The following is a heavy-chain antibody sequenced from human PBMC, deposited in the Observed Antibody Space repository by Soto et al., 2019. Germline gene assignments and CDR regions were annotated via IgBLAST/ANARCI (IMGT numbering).Heavy chain of an antibody. CDR3: ASPSPGAAAGGVMSWESNYYYGMDV. D-gene: IGHD6-13*01. CDR1: GFTFSSYA. V-gene: IGHV3-30-3*01. Sequence: GGSLRLSCAASGFTFSSYAMHWVRQAPGKGLEWVAVISYDGSNKYYADSVKGRFTISRDNSKNTLYLQMNSLRAEDTAVYYCASPSPGAAAGGVMSWESNYYYGMDVWGQGTTVTVSS. CDR2: ISYDGSNK. J-gene: IGHJ6*02.